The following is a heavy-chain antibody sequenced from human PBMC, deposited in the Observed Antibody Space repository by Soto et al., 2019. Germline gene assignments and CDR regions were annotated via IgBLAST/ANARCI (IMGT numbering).Heavy chain of an antibody. V-gene: IGHV3-33*01. CDR3: ARGRAATYHFDY. Sequence: QVQLVESGGGVVQPGRSLRLSCAASGFTFSSYGMHWVRQAPDKGLEWVAVIWYDGSNIYYADSVKGRFTISRDNSKNTLYLQMNSLRAEDTAVYFCARGRAATYHFDYWGQGTLVTVS. CDR1: GFTFSSYG. D-gene: IGHD1-26*01. J-gene: IGHJ4*02. CDR2: IWYDGSNI.